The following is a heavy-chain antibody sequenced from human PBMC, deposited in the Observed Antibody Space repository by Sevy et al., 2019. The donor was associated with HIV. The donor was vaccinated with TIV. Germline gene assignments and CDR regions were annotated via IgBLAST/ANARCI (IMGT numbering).Heavy chain of an antibody. CDR3: VKVGLFGVEDY. CDR1: GFTFISSV. D-gene: IGHD3-16*01. V-gene: IGHV3-64D*06. Sequence: GGSLRLSCSASGFTFISSVMHWVRQAPGKGLEYVSAISSNGGSTYYADSVKGRFTISRDNYKNTLYLQMSSLRTEDTAVYYCVKVGLFGVEDYWGQGTLVTVSS. J-gene: IGHJ4*02. CDR2: ISSNGGST.